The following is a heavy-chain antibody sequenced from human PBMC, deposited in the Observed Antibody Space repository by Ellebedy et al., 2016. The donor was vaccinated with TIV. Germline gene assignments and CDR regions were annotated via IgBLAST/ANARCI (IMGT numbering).Heavy chain of an antibody. J-gene: IGHJ4*02. V-gene: IGHV4-39*01. Sequence: MPSETLSLTCTVSGASISSSDYYWGWLRQPPGKGLEWIGSVFYSGGSSYYPSLKSRLTISVDTSKNQFSLQLGSVTAADTAIYHCARRGFTIEVSAAIDWGQGTLVTVSS. CDR3: ARRGFTIEVSAAID. CDR2: VFYSGGS. CDR1: GASISSSDYY. D-gene: IGHD2-2*01.